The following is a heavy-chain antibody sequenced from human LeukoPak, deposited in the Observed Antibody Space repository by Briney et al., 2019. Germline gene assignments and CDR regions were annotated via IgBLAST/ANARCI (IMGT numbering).Heavy chain of an antibody. J-gene: IGHJ4*02. CDR2: IYPGESDT. V-gene: IGHV5-51*01. CDR3: ARLPDILTGYFFDY. D-gene: IGHD3-9*01. Sequence: GESLKISCKGFGYSFTSYWIGWVRQMPGKGLGWVGIIYPGESDTRYSPSFQGQVTISADKSISTAYLQWSSLKASDTAMYYCARLPDILTGYFFDYWGQGTLVTVPS. CDR1: GYSFTSYW.